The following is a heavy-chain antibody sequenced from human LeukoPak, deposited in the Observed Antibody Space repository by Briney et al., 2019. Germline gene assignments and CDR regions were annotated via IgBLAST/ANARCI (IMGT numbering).Heavy chain of an antibody. Sequence: GGSLRLSCAASGFTFSSYAMSWVRQAPGKGLEWVSAISGSGGSTSYADSVKGRFTISRDNSKNTLYLQMNSLRAEDTAVYYCAKDGWIQLWSLWGQGTLVTVSS. V-gene: IGHV3-23*01. D-gene: IGHD5-18*01. CDR3: AKDGWIQLWSL. CDR1: GFTFSSYA. CDR2: ISGSGGST. J-gene: IGHJ4*02.